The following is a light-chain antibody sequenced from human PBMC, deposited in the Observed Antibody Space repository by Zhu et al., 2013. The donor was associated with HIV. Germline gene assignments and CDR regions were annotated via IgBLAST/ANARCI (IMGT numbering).Light chain of an antibody. V-gene: IGKV3-15*01. CDR2: GAS. Sequence: EIVLTQSPDTLSLSPGESATLSCRASQSVSRYLAWYQQKPGQAPRLLMYGASTRATGIPARFSGSGSGTEFTLTISSLQSEDFAVYYCQQYNNWPPWTFGQGTKVEIK. CDR1: QSVSRY. J-gene: IGKJ1*01. CDR3: QQYNNWPPWT.